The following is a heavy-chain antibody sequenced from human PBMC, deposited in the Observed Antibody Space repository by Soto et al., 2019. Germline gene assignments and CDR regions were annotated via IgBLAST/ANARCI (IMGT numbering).Heavy chain of an antibody. CDR1: GFTFTSYA. J-gene: IGHJ3*01. CDR2: ISGIGGST. V-gene: IGHV3-23*01. Sequence: EVQLLESGGGLVQPGGSLRLSCAASGFTFTSYAMSWVRQAPGKGLEWVSAISGIGGSTYYADSVKGRFTISRDNSKNTLYLHMTSLRAEDTAVYYCAKAHVGGGMVWGQGTMVTVSS. D-gene: IGHD3-16*01. CDR3: AKAHVGGGMV.